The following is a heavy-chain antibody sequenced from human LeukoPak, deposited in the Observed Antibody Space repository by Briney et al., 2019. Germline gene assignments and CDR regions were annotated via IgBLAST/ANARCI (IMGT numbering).Heavy chain of an antibody. D-gene: IGHD3-10*01. CDR3: ARDAELLWFGELLYHNNWFDP. V-gene: IGHV1-2*02. CDR1: GYTFTGYY. J-gene: IGHJ5*02. CDR2: INPNSGGT. Sequence: GASVKVSCKASGYTFTGYYMHWVRQAPGQGLEWMGWINPNSGGTNYAQKFQGRVTMTRDTSISTAYMELSRLRSDDTAVYYCARDAELLWFGELLYHNNWFDPWGQGTLATVSS.